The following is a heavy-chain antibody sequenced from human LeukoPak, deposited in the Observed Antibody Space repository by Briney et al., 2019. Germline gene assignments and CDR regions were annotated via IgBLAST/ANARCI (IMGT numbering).Heavy chain of an antibody. CDR2: ISSSGSTI. V-gene: IGHV3-48*03. CDR1: GFTFSSYE. CDR3: GRGGKVEQLVLAR. J-gene: IGHJ4*02. Sequence: GGSLRLSCAASGFTFSSYEMNWVRQAPGKGLEWVSYISSSGSTIYYADSVKGRFTISRDNAKNTLYLQMNSLRAEDTAVYYCGRGGKVEQLVLARWGQGSLVTVSS. D-gene: IGHD6-13*01.